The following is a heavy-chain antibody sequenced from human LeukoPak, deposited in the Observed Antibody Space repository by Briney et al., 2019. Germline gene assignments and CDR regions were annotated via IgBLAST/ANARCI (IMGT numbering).Heavy chain of an antibody. V-gene: IGHV4-59*01. Sequence: SETLSLTCTVSGGSISSYYWSWIRQPPGKGLEWIGYIYYSGSTNYNPSLKSRVTISVDTSKNQFSLKLSSVTAADTAVYYCARDYYDSSGYLYFDYWGQGTLVTVSS. CDR3: ARDYYDSSGYLYFDY. D-gene: IGHD3-22*01. CDR1: GGSISSYY. CDR2: IYYSGST. J-gene: IGHJ4*02.